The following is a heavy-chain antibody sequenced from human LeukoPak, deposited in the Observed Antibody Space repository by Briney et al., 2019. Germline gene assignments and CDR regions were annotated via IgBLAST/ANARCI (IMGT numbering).Heavy chain of an antibody. CDR2: ISWNSGSI. V-gene: IGHV3-9*01. CDR1: GFTFSSYA. CDR3: AKDRASTVYWYFDL. J-gene: IGHJ2*01. Sequence: GGSLRLSCAASGFTFSSYAMSWVRQAPGKGLEWVSGISWNSGSIGYADSVKGRFTISRDNAKNSLYLQMNSLRAEDTALYYCAKDRASTVYWYFDLWGRGTLVTVSS. D-gene: IGHD4-17*01.